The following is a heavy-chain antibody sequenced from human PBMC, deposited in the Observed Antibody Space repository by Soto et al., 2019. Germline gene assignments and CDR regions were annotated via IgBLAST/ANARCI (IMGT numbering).Heavy chain of an antibody. CDR1: GGSISSGGYY. CDR2: IYYSGST. Sequence: QVQLQESGPGLVKPSQTLSLTCTVSGGSISSGGYYWSWIRQHPGKGLEWIGYIYYSGSTYYNPSLKSRVTISVDTSKNQFSLKLSSVTAADTALYYCARDLRFRGFYGMDVWGQGTTVTVSS. CDR3: ARDLRFRGFYGMDV. J-gene: IGHJ6*02. D-gene: IGHD3-10*01. V-gene: IGHV4-31*03.